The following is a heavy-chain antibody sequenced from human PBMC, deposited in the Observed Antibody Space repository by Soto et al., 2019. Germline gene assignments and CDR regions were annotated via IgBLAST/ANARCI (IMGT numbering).Heavy chain of an antibody. J-gene: IGHJ4*01. D-gene: IGHD2-15*01. Sequence: RGAGDRSASYWSSRVSQMPGKGLEWMGRIDTSDSYTNYSPSFQGHVTISADKSISTAYLQWSSLKASDTAMSYCAILPQTVVTDYRRHGTPVTVSS. CDR2: IDTSDSYT. CDR1: GDRSASYW. CDR3: AILPQTVVTDY. V-gene: IGHV5-10-1*01.